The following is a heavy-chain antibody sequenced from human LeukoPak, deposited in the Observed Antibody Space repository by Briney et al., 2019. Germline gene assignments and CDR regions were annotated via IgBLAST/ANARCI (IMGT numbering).Heavy chain of an antibody. Sequence: GGSLRLSCAASGFTFSSYAMHWVRQAPGKGLEWVAVISYDGSNKYYADSVKGRFTISRDNSKNTLYLQMNSLRAEDTAVYYCAKEGYSGYDYPSDFDYWGQGTLVTVSS. CDR1: GFTFSSYA. V-gene: IGHV3-30-3*01. CDR3: AKEGYSGYDYPSDFDY. J-gene: IGHJ4*02. CDR2: ISYDGSNK. D-gene: IGHD5-12*01.